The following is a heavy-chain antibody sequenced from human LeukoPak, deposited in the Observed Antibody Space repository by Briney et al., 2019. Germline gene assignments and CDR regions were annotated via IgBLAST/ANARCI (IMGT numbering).Heavy chain of an antibody. D-gene: IGHD3-22*01. V-gene: IGHV3-73*01. Sequence: GGSLRLSCAASGFTFSGSAMHWVRQASGKGLEWVGRIRSKANSYATAYAASVKGRFTISRDDSKNTAYLQMNSLRAEDTAVYYCARLAYYDSSGYLTDFDYWGQGTLVTVSS. CDR2: IRSKANSYAT. CDR3: ARLAYYDSSGYLTDFDY. CDR1: GFTFSGSA. J-gene: IGHJ4*02.